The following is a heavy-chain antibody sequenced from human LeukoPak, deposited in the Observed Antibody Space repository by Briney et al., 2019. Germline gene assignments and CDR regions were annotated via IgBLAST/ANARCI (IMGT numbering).Heavy chain of an antibody. V-gene: IGHV4-34*01. CDR2: INHSGST. CDR3: ARGRKSAAGMGYDY. J-gene: IGHJ4*02. D-gene: IGHD6-13*01. CDR1: GGSFSGYY. Sequence: PSETLSLTCAVHGGSFSGYYWSWIRQPPGKGLEWIGEINHSGSTNYNPSLKSRVTISVDTSKNQFSLKLSSVTAADTAVYYCARGRKSAAGMGYDYWGQGTLVTVSS.